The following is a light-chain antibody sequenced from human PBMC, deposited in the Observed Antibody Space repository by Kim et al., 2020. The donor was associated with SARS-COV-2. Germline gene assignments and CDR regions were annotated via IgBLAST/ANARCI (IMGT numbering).Light chain of an antibody. CDR2: GAS. Sequence: EVVLTQSPGTLSVSPGERATLSCRASQSVSGSSLAWYQQKAGQAPRLVIFGASSRATGIPDRFSGSGSGTDFTLTISRLEPEDFAVYYCQHYGSSPPYTFGQGTKLEI. J-gene: IGKJ2*01. V-gene: IGKV3-20*01. CDR1: QSVSGSS. CDR3: QHYGSSPPYT.